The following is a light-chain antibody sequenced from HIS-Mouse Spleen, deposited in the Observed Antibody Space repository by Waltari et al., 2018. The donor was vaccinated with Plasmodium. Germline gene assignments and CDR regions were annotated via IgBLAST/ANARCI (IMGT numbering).Light chain of an antibody. CDR3: QQYYSYPYT. J-gene: IGKJ2*01. CDR1: QGISSY. V-gene: IGKV1-8*01. CDR2: AAS. Sequence: AIRMTQSPSSFSASTGDRVTITCRASQGISSYLAWYQQKPGKAPKLLIYAASTFQRGVPSRFSGSGSGTDFTLTISCLQSEDFATYYCQQYYSYPYTFGQGTKLEIK.